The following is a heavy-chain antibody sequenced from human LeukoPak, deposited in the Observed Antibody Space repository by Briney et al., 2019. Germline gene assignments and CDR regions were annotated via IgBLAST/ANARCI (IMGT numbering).Heavy chain of an antibody. CDR2: IYHSGST. V-gene: IGHV4-59*12. J-gene: IGHJ3*02. Sequence: SETLSLTCTVSGGSISSYYWSWIRQPPGKGLEWIGYIYHSGSTYYNPSLKSRVTISVDRSKNQFSLKLSSVTAADTAVYYCARGLYLRGYCSGGSCYGAFDIWGQGTMVTVSS. CDR1: GGSISSYY. CDR3: ARGLYLRGYCSGGSCYGAFDI. D-gene: IGHD2-15*01.